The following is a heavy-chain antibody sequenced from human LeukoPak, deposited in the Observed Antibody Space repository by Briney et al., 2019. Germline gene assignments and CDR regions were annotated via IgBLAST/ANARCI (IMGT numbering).Heavy chain of an antibody. V-gene: IGHV3-74*03. D-gene: IGHD2-21*01. Sequence: GGSLRLSCVGSGFTISNYWMHWVRQAPGTGLVWVSRIHPDGSITTYADSVKGRFTISRDNAKNTLYLQMNSLRAEDTAVYYCAPQQTYXPYNWFDPXXXXXXVXXSS. J-gene: IGHJ5*02. CDR1: GFTISNYW. CDR2: IHPDGSIT. CDR3: APQQTYXPYNWFDP.